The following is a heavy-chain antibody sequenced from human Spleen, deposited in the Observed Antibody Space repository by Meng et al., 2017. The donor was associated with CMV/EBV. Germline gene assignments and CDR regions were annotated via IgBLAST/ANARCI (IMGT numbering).Heavy chain of an antibody. CDR2: IYYSGST. D-gene: IGHD3-3*01. CDR3: AIPRAGDFWSAYYKGEAFDI. V-gene: IGHV4-39*07. J-gene: IGHJ3*02. CDR1: GGSISTSSYY. Sequence: SETLSLTCTVSGGSISTSSYYWGWVRQSPGKGLEWIGNIYYSGSTHYNPSLRSRVTISVDTSKNQFSLKLTSVTAADTAVYYCAIPRAGDFWSAYYKGEAFDIWGQGTMVTVSS.